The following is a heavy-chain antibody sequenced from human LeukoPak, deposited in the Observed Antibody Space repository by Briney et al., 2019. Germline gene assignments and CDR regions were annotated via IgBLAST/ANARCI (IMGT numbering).Heavy chain of an antibody. CDR2: IIPIFGTA. CDR1: GGTFSSYA. V-gene: IGHV1-69*05. CDR3: ARDTLGGSSWYVGGFDP. D-gene: IGHD6-13*01. J-gene: IGHJ5*02. Sequence: SSVKVSCKASGGTFSSYAISWVRQAPGQGLEWMGRIIPIFGTANYAQKFQGRVTITTDESTSTAYMELSSLRSEDTAVYYCARDTLGGSSWYVGGFDPWGQGTLVTVSS.